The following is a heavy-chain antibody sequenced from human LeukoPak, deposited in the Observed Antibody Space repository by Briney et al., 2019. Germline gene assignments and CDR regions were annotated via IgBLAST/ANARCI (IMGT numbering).Heavy chain of an antibody. CDR2: ISWNSGSI. CDR3: AKDGGRGLRYFDWLLDY. Sequence: PGRSLRLSCAASGFTFDDYAMHWVRQAPGKGLEWVSGISWNSGSIGYADSVKGRFTISRDNAKNSLYLQMNSLRAEDTALYYCAKDGGRGLRYFDWLLDYWGQGTLVTVSS. J-gene: IGHJ4*02. V-gene: IGHV3-9*01. CDR1: GFTFDDYA. D-gene: IGHD3-9*01.